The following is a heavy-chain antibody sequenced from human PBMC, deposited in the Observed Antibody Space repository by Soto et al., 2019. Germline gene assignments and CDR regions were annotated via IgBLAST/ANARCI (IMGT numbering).Heavy chain of an antibody. CDR1: GGTFSSYT. Sequence: GASVKVSCKASGGTFSSYTISWVRQAPGQGLEWMGRIIPILGIANYAQKFQGRVTITADKSTSTAYMELSSLRSEDTAVYYCAMANSSSWYVYYYYGMDVWGQGTTVTVSS. CDR3: AMANSSSWYVYYYYGMDV. D-gene: IGHD6-13*01. CDR2: IIPILGIA. J-gene: IGHJ6*02. V-gene: IGHV1-69*02.